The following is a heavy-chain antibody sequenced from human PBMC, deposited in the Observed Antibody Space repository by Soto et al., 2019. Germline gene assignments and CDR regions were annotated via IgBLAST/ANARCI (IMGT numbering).Heavy chain of an antibody. CDR2: TRNKANSYTT. J-gene: IGHJ2*01. V-gene: IGHV3-72*01. Sequence: GGSLRLSCAASGFTFSDHYMDWVRQAPGKGLEWVGRTRNKANSYTTEYAASVKGRFTISRDDSKNSLYLQMNSLKTEDTAVYYCARDYRIAVAGTYNWYFDLWGRGTLVTVSS. CDR3: ARDYRIAVAGTYNWYFDL. CDR1: GFTFSDHY. D-gene: IGHD6-19*01.